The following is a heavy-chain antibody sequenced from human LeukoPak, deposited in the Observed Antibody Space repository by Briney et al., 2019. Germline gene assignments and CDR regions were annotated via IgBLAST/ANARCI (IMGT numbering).Heavy chain of an antibody. Sequence: SETLSLTCTVSGDSITTTNYYWGWIRQPPGKGLEWIGNIFYSGSTYYNPSLKSRVTISVDTSKNQFSLKLSSVTAADTAVYYCARVSGYDWESFYDYWGQGTLVTVSS. J-gene: IGHJ4*02. CDR3: ARVSGYDWESFYDY. V-gene: IGHV4-39*07. CDR1: GDSITTTNYY. D-gene: IGHD5-12*01. CDR2: IFYSGST.